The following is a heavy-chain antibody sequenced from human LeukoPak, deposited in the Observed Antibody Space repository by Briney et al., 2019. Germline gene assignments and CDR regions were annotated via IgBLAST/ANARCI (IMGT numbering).Heavy chain of an antibody. J-gene: IGHJ4*02. V-gene: IGHV4-4*02. CDR2: IYHSGST. CDR3: ASAPIVAPRQFDY. D-gene: IGHD6-6*01. CDR1: GGSISSNNW. Sequence: PSETLSLTCAVSGGSISSNNWWSWVRQPPGKGLEWIGEIYHSGSTNYNPSLKSRVTISVDKSKNQFSLKLSSVTAADTAVYYCASAPIVAPRQFDYWGQGTLVTVSS.